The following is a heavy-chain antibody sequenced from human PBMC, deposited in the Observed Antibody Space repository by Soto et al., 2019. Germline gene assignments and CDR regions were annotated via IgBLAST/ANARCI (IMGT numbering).Heavy chain of an antibody. Sequence: QVQLVESGGGVVQPGRSLRLSCAASGFTFSSYSMHWVRQAPGKGLEWVAVISYDGSNKYYADSVKGRFTISRDNSKNTLYLQMNGLRAEDTAVYYCARDRGPYSALYYFDYWGQGTLGTVSS. CDR2: ISYDGSNK. CDR1: GFTFSSYS. J-gene: IGHJ4*02. D-gene: IGHD3-10*01. V-gene: IGHV3-30*14. CDR3: ARDRGPYSALYYFDY.